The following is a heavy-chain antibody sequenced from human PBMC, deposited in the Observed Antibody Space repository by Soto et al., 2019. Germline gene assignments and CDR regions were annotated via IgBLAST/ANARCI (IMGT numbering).Heavy chain of an antibody. CDR3: ARLFTTTGSYDS. CDR1: GGSISSSSYY. J-gene: IGHJ5*01. D-gene: IGHD1-26*01. V-gene: IGHV4-39*01. CDR2: IYYSGST. Sequence: SETLSLTCTVSGGSISSSSYYWGWIRQPPGKGLEWIGNIYYSGSTYYNPSLKSRVTISVDTSKNQFSLKLSSVTAADTAVYFCARLFTTTGSYDSWGQGTLVTVSS.